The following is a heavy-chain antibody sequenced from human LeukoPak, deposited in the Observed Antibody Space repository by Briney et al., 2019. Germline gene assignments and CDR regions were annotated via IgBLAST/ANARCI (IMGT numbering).Heavy chain of an antibody. Sequence: GGSLRLSCAASGFTLSTYWMSWIRQAPGKGLEWVANIKEGGSENYYVDSVKGRFTISRDNAKNSLYLQMNSLRAEDTAVYYCARDALKYYYDSSGYYRNWFDPWGQGTLVTVSS. CDR1: GFTLSTYW. V-gene: IGHV3-7*01. CDR2: IKEGGSEN. D-gene: IGHD3-22*01. J-gene: IGHJ5*02. CDR3: ARDALKYYYDSSGYYRNWFDP.